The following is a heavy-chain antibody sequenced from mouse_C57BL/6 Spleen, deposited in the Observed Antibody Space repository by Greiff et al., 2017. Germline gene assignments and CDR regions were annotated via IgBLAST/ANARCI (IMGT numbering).Heavy chain of an antibody. Sequence: QVQLQQSGAELVKPGASVKLSCKASGYTFTSYWMQWVKQRPGQGLEWIGEIDPYDSYTNYNQKFKGKATLTVDTSSSTAYMQLSSLTSEDSAVYYCARGYITTVVRWYFDYWGQGTTLTVSS. CDR2: IDPYDSYT. J-gene: IGHJ2*01. CDR1: GYTFTSYW. D-gene: IGHD1-1*01. V-gene: IGHV1-50*01. CDR3: ARGYITTVVRWYFDY.